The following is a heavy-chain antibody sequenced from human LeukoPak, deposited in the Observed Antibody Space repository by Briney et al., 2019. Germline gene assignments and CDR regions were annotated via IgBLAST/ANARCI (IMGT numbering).Heavy chain of an antibody. J-gene: IGHJ4*02. CDR2: FDPEDGET. D-gene: IGHD2-15*01. CDR1: GYTLTELS. Sequence: ASVKVSCKVSGYTLTELSMHWVRQAPGKGLEWMGGFDPEDGETIYAQKFQGRVTMTEDTSTDTAYMELSSLRFEDTAVYYCATGVVVAAKSGFDYWGQGTLVTVSS. V-gene: IGHV1-24*01. CDR3: ATGVVVAAKSGFDY.